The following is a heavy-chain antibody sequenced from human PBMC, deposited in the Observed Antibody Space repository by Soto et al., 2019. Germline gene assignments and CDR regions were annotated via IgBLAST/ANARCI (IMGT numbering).Heavy chain of an antibody. D-gene: IGHD1-1*01. CDR1: GYTFTSYG. CDR3: ARQMAPFGTPQLGWFDP. CDR2: ISAYNGNT. Sequence: ASVKVSCKASGYTFTSYGISWVRQAPGQGLEWMGWISAYNGNTNYAQKLQGRVTMTTDTSTSTAYMELRSLRSDDTAVYYCARQMAPFGTPQLGWFDPWGQGTLVTVSS. J-gene: IGHJ5*02. V-gene: IGHV1-18*01.